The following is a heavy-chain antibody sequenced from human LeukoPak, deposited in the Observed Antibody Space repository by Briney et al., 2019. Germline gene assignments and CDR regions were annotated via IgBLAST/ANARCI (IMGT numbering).Heavy chain of an antibody. Sequence: ASVKVSCKASGCSFTSYYIHWVRQAPGQGLESMGIINPGGGSTSYAQKFQDRVTMTRDTSTSTVYMELNSLRSEDTAVYYCAKDLRWDHPGLDPWGQGTLVIVSS. D-gene: IGHD4-23*01. J-gene: IGHJ5*02. V-gene: IGHV1-46*01. CDR3: AKDLRWDHPGLDP. CDR2: INPGGGST. CDR1: GCSFTSYY.